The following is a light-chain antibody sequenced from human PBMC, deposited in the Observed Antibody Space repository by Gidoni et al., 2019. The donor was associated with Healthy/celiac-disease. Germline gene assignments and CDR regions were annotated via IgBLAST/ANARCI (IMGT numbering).Light chain of an antibody. CDR3: QQYNTWPPCS. CDR2: GAS. Sequence: EIVMTQSPATLSVSPGERATLSCRASQSVSSNLAWYQQKPGQAPRLLIYGASTRATGIPARFRGSGSGTEFTLTISSLQSEDFAVYYCQQYNTWPPCSFGQGTKLEIK. V-gene: IGKV3-15*01. J-gene: IGKJ2*04. CDR1: QSVSSN.